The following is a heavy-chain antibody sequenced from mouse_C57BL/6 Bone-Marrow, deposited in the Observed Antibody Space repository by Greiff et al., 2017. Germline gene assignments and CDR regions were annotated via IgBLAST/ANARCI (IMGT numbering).Heavy chain of an antibody. CDR1: GYTFTDYY. CDR3: ARREGYYFDY. J-gene: IGHJ2*01. Sequence: EVQVVESGPVLVKPGASVKMSCKASGYTFTDYYMNWVKQSHGKSLEWIGVINPYNGGTSYNQKFKGKATLTVDKSSSTAYMELNSLTSEDSAVYYCARREGYYFDYWGQGTTLTVSS. V-gene: IGHV1-19*01. CDR2: INPYNGGT.